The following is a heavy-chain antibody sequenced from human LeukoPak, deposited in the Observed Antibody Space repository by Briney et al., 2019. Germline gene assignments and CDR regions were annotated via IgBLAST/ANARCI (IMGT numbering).Heavy chain of an antibody. CDR2: IYYSGST. CDR3: ARGDYYDSSGYYDY. Sequence: PSETLSLTCTVSGGSISSYYWSWIRQPPGKGLEWIGYIYYSGSTNYNPSLKSRVTMSVDTSKNQFSLKLSSVTAADTAVYYCARGDYYDSSGYYDYWGQGTLVTVSS. D-gene: IGHD3-22*01. CDR1: GGSISSYY. J-gene: IGHJ4*02. V-gene: IGHV4-59*12.